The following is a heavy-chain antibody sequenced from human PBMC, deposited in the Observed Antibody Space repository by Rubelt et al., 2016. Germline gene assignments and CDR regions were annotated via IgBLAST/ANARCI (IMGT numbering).Heavy chain of an antibody. V-gene: IGHV3-23*01. Sequence: RLSCAASGFTFSDYNMSWIRQAPGKGLEWVSAISGSGGSTYYADSVKGRFTISRDNSKNTLYLQMNSLRAEDTAVYYCANEHGSYYYDYWGQGTLVTVSS. CDR3: ANEHGSYYYDY. D-gene: IGHD1-26*01. J-gene: IGHJ4*02. CDR1: GFTFSDYN. CDR2: ISGSGGST.